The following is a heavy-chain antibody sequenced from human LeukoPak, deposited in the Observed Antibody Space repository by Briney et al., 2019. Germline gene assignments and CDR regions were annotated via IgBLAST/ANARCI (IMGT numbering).Heavy chain of an antibody. CDR2: IYYSGSI. CDR1: GGSININNYY. V-gene: IGHV4-39*06. J-gene: IGHJ5*02. Sequence: SETLSLTCTVSGGSININNYYWAWIRQPPGKGLEWVGSIYYSGSIYYNPSLRSRLTILVDTSKNQFPLKLSSVTAADTAVYFCAREKLRAVRREGRDWFDPWGQGTLVTVSS. D-gene: IGHD3-10*01. CDR3: AREKLRAVRREGRDWFDP.